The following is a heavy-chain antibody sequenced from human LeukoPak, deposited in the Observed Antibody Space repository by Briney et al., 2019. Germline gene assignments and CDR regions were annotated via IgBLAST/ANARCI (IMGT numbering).Heavy chain of an antibody. CDR1: GASITSSNYY. CDR3: AHIAAAGTDY. Sequence: SETLSLTCTVSGASITSSNYYWLWLRQPPGKGLEWIGSIYYTGITYYNLSLKSRVTISVDTSKYQFSLKLSSVTAADTAVYYCAHIAAAGTDYWGQGTLVTVSS. J-gene: IGHJ4*02. V-gene: IGHV4-39*07. D-gene: IGHD6-13*01. CDR2: IYYTGIT.